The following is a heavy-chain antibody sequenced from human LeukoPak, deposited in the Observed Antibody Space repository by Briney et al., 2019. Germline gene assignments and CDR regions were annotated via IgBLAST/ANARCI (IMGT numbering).Heavy chain of an antibody. D-gene: IGHD6-19*01. CDR1: GFTFSSYT. CDR2: ITSSSYYI. CDR3: ARVRAAFEDSSGGGDWFDP. Sequence: GGSLRLSCAASGFTFSSYTMNWVRQAPGKGLEWVSSITSSSYYIYYADSVKGRFTISRDNAKNTLYLQMNSLRAEDTAVYYCARVRAAFEDSSGGGDWFDPWGQGTLVTVSS. J-gene: IGHJ5*02. V-gene: IGHV3-21*01.